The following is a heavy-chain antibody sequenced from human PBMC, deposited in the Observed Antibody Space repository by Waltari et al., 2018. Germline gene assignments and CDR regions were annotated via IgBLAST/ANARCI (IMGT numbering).Heavy chain of an antibody. V-gene: IGHV3-49*05. J-gene: IGHJ4*02. CDR2: IRSKAYGGTT. D-gene: IGHD1-26*01. CDR3: TRVWAKWEPGAYFDY. Sequence: VQLQESGPGLVKPSENLSLTCAVSGYSISSGYYWGWLRQPPGKGLAWVGFIRSKAYGGTTGYAASVKGRFTISRDDSKSIAYLQMNSLKTEDTAVYYCTRVWAKWEPGAYFDYWGQGTLVTVSS. CDR1: GYSISSGYY.